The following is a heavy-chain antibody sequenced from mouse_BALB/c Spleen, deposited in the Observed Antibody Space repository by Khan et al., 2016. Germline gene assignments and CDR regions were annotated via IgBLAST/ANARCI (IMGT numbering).Heavy chain of an antibody. CDR3: ARYRYYYGSSRYFDV. V-gene: IGHV9-1*02. D-gene: IGHD1-1*01. Sequence: QIQLVQSGPELKKPGETVKISCKASGYTFTNYGMNWVKQAPGKGLKWMGWINTYSGESTYADDFTGRFAFSLETSANTAYLQINNLKHEDMATYFCARYRYYYGSSRYFDVWGAGTTVTVSS. CDR2: INTYSGES. CDR1: GYTFTNYG. J-gene: IGHJ1*01.